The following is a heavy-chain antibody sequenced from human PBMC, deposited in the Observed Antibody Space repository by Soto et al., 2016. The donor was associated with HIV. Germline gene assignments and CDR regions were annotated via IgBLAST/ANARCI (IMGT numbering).Heavy chain of an antibody. CDR1: AYTFTGYY. D-gene: IGHD1-26*01. V-gene: IGHV1-2*02. CDR2: INPNSGVT. CDR3: ARVATYHAFDI. J-gene: IGHJ3*02. Sequence: QVQLVQSGAEVKKPGASVKVSCKASAYTFTGYYMHWVRQAPGQGLEWMGWINPNSGVTNYAQNFQGRITMTRDTSISTAYMELSSLRSDDTAIYYCARVATYHAFDIWGQGTMVTVSS.